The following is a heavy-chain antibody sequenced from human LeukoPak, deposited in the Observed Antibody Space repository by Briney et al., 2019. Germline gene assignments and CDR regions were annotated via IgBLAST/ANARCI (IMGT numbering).Heavy chain of an antibody. CDR3: ARSTSIAVAGRAFDI. CDR2: IRYDGSNK. J-gene: IGHJ3*02. Sequence: QPGGSLRLSCAASGFTFSSYGMHWVRQAPGKGLEWVAFIRYDGSNKYYADSVKGRFTISRDNAKNSLYLQMNSLRAEDTAVYYCARSTSIAVAGRAFDIWGQGTMVTASS. CDR1: GFTFSSYG. V-gene: IGHV3-30*02. D-gene: IGHD6-19*01.